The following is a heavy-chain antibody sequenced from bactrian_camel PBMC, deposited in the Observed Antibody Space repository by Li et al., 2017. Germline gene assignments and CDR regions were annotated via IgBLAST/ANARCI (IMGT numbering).Heavy chain of an antibody. CDR2: ISSGGSNT. D-gene: IGHD3*01. J-gene: IGHJ7*01. CDR1: GFPFSSYL. Sequence: VQLVESGGGLVQPGGSLRLSCATSGFPFSSYLMSWVRQAPGKGLEWVSAISSGGSNTYYADAVKDRFAISQDNAKNTLYLQMNSLKPEDTAMYYCAAIESQLGGSWFCGGAVGVDYWGKGTQVTVS. V-gene: IGHV3S40*01.